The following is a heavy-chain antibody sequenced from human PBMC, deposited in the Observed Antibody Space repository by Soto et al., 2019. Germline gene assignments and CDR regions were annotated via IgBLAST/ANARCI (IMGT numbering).Heavy chain of an antibody. J-gene: IGHJ3*02. CDR2: VHYSGST. V-gene: IGHV4-59*08. CDR1: AGSITNYY. Sequence: SETLSLTCTVSAGSITNYYWSWIRQPPGEGLEWIGHVHYSGSTNYNPSLKSRVTISVDTSENQFSLKLSSVTAADTAVYYCARLCSSASCYWAFDIWGQGTKVTVSS. D-gene: IGHD2-2*01. CDR3: ARLCSSASCYWAFDI.